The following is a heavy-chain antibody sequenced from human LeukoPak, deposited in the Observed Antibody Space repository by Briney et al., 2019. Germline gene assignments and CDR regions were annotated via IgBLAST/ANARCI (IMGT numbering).Heavy chain of an antibody. CDR2: IYHSGST. J-gene: IGHJ3*02. Sequence: SETLSFTCAVSGGSISSGGYSWSWIRQPPGKGLEWIGYIYHSGSTYYNPSLKSRVTISVDRSKNQFSLKLSSVTAADTAVYYCARSHGVVVTARWAFDIWGQGTMVTVSS. CDR3: ARSHGVVVTARWAFDI. V-gene: IGHV4-30-2*01. CDR1: GGSISSGGYS. D-gene: IGHD2-21*02.